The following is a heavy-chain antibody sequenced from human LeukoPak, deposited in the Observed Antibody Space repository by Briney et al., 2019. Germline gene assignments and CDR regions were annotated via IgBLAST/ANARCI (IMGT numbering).Heavy chain of an antibody. J-gene: IGHJ6*01. CDR3: AKPLTKKTCPSYYFGMGG. CDR2: ISDSGVNT. CDR1: EFTFSSYA. Sequence: GGSLRLSCAASEFTFSSYAMSWVRQAPGKGLEWVSAISDSGVNTYYADSVKGRFTISRDNYKNTLYLQMNSLRAGDTAVYYCAKPLTKKTCPSYYFGMGGWGQGNKVNVSP. V-gene: IGHV3-23*01.